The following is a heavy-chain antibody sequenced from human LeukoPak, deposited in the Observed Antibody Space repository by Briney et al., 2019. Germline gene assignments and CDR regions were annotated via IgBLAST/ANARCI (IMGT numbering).Heavy chain of an antibody. J-gene: IGHJ5*02. CDR2: IYTSGST. V-gene: IGHV4-61*02. CDR3: ARGGWCSSTSCFRYNWFDP. Sequence: SETLSLTCTVSGGSISSGSYYWSWIRQPAGKGLEWIGRIYTSGSTNYNPSLKSRVTISVDTSKNQFSLKLSSVTAADTAVYYCARGGWCSSTSCFRYNWFDPWGQGTLVTVSS. D-gene: IGHD2-2*01. CDR1: GGSISSGSYY.